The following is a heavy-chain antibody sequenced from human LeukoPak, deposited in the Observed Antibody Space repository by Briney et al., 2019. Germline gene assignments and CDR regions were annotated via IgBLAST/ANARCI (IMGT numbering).Heavy chain of an antibody. CDR3: ARRWESSNTWYHDY. D-gene: IGHD1-26*01. V-gene: IGHV3-21*01. Sequence: GGSLRPSCAASGFIFNSYIMNWVRQAPGKGLEWVSSISSSSTYKHYADSVKGRFTISRDNAKNSLYLHMNSLRAEDTAVYYCARRWESSNTWYHDYWGQGTLVTVSS. CDR2: ISSSSTYK. CDR1: GFIFNSYI. J-gene: IGHJ4*02.